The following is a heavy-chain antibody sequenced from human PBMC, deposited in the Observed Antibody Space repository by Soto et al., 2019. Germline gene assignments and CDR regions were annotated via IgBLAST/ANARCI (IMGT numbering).Heavy chain of an antibody. CDR2: IYPGGRT. Sequence: SETLSLTCAVSGGSISSGHYPWTWIRQPPGKGLEWIGYIYPGGRTYYSSSLKSRVTIALDTSKSLVSLRLTSVTAADTAVYFCARLVGVALSPWGQGTLVTVSS. J-gene: IGHJ4*02. CDR1: GGSISSGHYP. CDR3: ARLVGVALSP. V-gene: IGHV4-30-2*01. D-gene: IGHD2-21*01.